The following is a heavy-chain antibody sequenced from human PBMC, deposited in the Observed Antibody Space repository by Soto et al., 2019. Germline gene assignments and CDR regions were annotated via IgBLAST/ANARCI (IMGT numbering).Heavy chain of an antibody. CDR1: GGSFSGYY. V-gene: IGHV4-34*01. J-gene: IGHJ4*02. Sequence: SETLSLTCAVYGGSFSGYYWSWIRQPPGKGLEWIGEINHSGSTNYNPSLKSRVTISVDTSKNQFSLKLSSVTAADTAVYYCASKPLGYCSSTSCYSPFDYWGQGTLVTVSS. CDR2: INHSGST. CDR3: ASKPLGYCSSTSCYSPFDY. D-gene: IGHD2-2*01.